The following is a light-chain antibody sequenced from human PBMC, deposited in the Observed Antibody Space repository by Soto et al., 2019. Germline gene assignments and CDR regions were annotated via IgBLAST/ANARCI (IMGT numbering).Light chain of an antibody. J-gene: IGKJ1*01. CDR3: QQYGTSKT. CDR1: QSVSSY. Sequence: EIVLTQSPGTLSLSPGERATLFCRASQSVSSYLAWYQQKPGQAPRLLIYDASNRATGIQARFSGTGSGTDFTLTISRLEPEDFAVYYCQQYGTSKTFGQGTKVDIK. V-gene: IGKV3-20*01. CDR2: DAS.